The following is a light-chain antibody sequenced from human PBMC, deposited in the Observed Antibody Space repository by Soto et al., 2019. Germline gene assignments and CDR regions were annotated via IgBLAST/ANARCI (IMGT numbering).Light chain of an antibody. Sequence: EIVLTQSPATLSLSPGERATLSCRASQSVSSYLAWYQQKPGQAPRLLIYDASNRATGIPARFSGSGSGTDFTLTISSLEPEDFAVYYCHQRSNWPLITFGQGTRLEIK. CDR2: DAS. J-gene: IGKJ5*01. V-gene: IGKV3-11*01. CDR1: QSVSSY. CDR3: HQRSNWPLIT.